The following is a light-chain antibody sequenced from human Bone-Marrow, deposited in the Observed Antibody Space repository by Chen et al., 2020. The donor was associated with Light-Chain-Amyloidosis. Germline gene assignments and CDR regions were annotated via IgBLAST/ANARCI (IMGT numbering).Light chain of an antibody. V-gene: IGLV3-25*03. CDR2: RDT. Sequence: SYGLTQPPSVSVSPGQTARITCSGDDLPTKYAYWYQQKPGQAPVLVIHRDTERPSGISERFSGSSSGTTATLTISGGQAEDEADYHCQSADSSGTYEVIFGGGTKLTV. CDR3: QSADSSGTYEVI. CDR1: DLPTKY. J-gene: IGLJ2*01.